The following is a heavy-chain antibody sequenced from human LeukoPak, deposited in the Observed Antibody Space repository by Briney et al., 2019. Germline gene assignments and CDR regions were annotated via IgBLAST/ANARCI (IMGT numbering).Heavy chain of an antibody. V-gene: IGHV3-48*01. Sequence: GGSLRLSCAASGFTFSSYSMNWVRQAPGKGLEWLSYISTSSSAIHYADSVKGRFTISRDNSKNTLYLQMNSLRAEDTAVYYCARDSDGSGSYSDYWGQGTLVTVSS. CDR1: GFTFSSYS. CDR3: ARDSDGSGSYSDY. CDR2: ISTSSSAI. D-gene: IGHD3-10*01. J-gene: IGHJ4*02.